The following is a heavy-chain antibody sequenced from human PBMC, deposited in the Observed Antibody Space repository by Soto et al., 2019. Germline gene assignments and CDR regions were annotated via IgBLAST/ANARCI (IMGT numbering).Heavy chain of an antibody. CDR2: IIAILGIA. V-gene: IGHV1-69*02. Sequence: QVQLVQSGAAVKKPGSSVKVSCKASGGTCSSYTISWVRQAPGQGLEWVGRIIAILGIANYAQKLQRRVTITADKSTSKAYMEMSSLRSEDPAVYYCARGGDGYSSGWFYYWGQGTLVTVSS. CDR1: GGTCSSYT. J-gene: IGHJ4*02. CDR3: ARGGDGYSSGWFYY. D-gene: IGHD6-19*01.